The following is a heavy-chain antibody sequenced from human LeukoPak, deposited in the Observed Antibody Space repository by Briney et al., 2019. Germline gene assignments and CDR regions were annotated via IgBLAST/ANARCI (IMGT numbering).Heavy chain of an antibody. D-gene: IGHD2-8*01. Sequence: GESLNISCKGSGYSVTSYWIGWVRQMPGKGLEWMGIIYPGDSDTRYSPSFQGQVTISADKPTSTAYLQWSSLNASDTAMYYCARSCTNGVSFLHWGQGTLVTVSS. CDR3: ARSCTNGVSFLH. V-gene: IGHV5-51*01. J-gene: IGHJ1*01. CDR2: IYPGDSDT. CDR1: GYSVTSYW.